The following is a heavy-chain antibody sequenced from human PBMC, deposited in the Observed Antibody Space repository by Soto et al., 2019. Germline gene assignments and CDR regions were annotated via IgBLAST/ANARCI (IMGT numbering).Heavy chain of an antibody. CDR1: GGTFSSYT. CDR3: ARVAGAYCTNGVCYPDY. V-gene: IGHV1-69*02. CDR2: IIPILGIA. D-gene: IGHD2-8*01. Sequence: QVQLVQSGAKVKKPGSSVKVSCKASGGTFSSYTISWVRQAPGQGLEWMGRIIPILGIANYAQKFQGRVTITADKSTSTAYMELSSLRSEDTAVYYCARVAGAYCTNGVCYPDYWGQGTLVTVSS. J-gene: IGHJ4*02.